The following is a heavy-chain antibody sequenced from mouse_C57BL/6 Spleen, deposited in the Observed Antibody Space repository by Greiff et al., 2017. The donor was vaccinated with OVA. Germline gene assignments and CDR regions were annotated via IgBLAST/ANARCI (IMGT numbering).Heavy chain of an antibody. J-gene: IGHJ4*01. D-gene: IGHD2-3*01. CDR2: ISSGSSTI. V-gene: IGHV5-17*01. Sequence: EVQGVESGGGLVKPGGSLKLSCAASGFTFSDYGMHWVRQAPEKGLEWVAYISSGSSTIYYADTVKGRFTISRDNAKNTLFLQMTSLRSEDTAMYYCANDGRYYAMDYWGQGTSVTVSS. CDR3: ANDGRYYAMDY. CDR1: GFTFSDYG.